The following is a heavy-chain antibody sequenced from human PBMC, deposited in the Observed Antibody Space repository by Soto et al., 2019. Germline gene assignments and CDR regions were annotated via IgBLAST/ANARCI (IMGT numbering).Heavy chain of an antibody. CDR1: GFTFSSYS. J-gene: IGHJ4*02. Sequence: EVQLVESGGGLVQPGGSLRLSCAASGFTFSSYSMNWVRQAPGKGLEWVSYISSSSSTIYYADSVKGRFTISRDNAKKSLYLQMNSLRDEDTAVYYCAREIQYYDSSGYYAYYFDYWGQGTLVTVSS. V-gene: IGHV3-48*02. D-gene: IGHD3-22*01. CDR3: AREIQYYDSSGYYAYYFDY. CDR2: ISSSSSTI.